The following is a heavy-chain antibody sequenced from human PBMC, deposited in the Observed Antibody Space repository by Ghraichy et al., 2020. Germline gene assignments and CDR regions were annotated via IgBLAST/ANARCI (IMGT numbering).Heavy chain of an antibody. CDR2: MFSSGNT. D-gene: IGHD6-13*01. CDR3: ARKSSSNWFYDY. CDR1: GVSISTYY. V-gene: IGHV4-4*07. Sequence: GSLSLTCTVSGVSISTYYWSWIRQPAGKGLEWIGHMFSSGNTNYNPSLKSRVTMSVDTSRSQFSLILSSVTAADTAVYFCARKSSSNWFYDYWGQGILVTVSS. J-gene: IGHJ4*02.